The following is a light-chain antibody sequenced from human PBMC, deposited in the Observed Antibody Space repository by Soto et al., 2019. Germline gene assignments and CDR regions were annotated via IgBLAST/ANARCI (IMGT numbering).Light chain of an antibody. J-gene: IGLJ1*01. CDR2: DVS. V-gene: IGLV2-14*01. CDR1: SSDVGGYNY. CDR3: SSYSSSSTLYV. Sequence: QSVLTQPASVSESPGQSITVSCTGTSSDVGGYNYVSWYQQHPGKAPKLMIYDVSDRPSGVSNRFSGSKSGNTASLTISELQAEDEADYYCSSYSSSSTLYVFGTGTKVTVL.